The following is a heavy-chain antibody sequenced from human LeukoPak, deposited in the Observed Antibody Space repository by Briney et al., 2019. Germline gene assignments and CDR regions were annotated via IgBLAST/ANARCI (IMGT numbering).Heavy chain of an antibody. CDR2: ISYDGSNK. Sequence: GRSLRLSCAASGFTFSSYGMHWVRQAPGKGLEWVALISYDGSNKYYADSVKGRFTISRDNSKNTLYLQMNSLRAEDTAVYYCALSSSWYGGFFDYWGQGTLVTVSS. CDR3: ALSSSWYGGFFDY. J-gene: IGHJ4*02. CDR1: GFTFSSYG. V-gene: IGHV3-30*03. D-gene: IGHD6-13*01.